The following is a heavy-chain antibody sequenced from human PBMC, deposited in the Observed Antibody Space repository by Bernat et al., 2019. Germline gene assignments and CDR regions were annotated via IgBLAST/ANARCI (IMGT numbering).Heavy chain of an antibody. CDR2: ISAYNGNT. D-gene: IGHD3-22*01. V-gene: IGHV1-18*04. J-gene: IGHJ3*02. CDR3: GGEGWYSGGYYSGPNNI. CDR1: GYTFTSYG. Sequence: QVQLVQSGAEVKKPGASVKVSCKASGYTFTSYGISWVRQAPGQGLEWMGWISAYNGNTNYAQKLQGRVTMTPDTSTSTAYMGLRSLGSTDPAVNSGGGEGWYSGGYYSGPNNIGGKGTMVPVP.